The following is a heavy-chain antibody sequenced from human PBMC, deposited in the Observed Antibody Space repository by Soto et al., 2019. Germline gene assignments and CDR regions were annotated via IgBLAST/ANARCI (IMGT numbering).Heavy chain of an antibody. CDR3: ARDRPWFGELLKSTDWFDP. J-gene: IGHJ5*02. CDR1: GYTFTSYG. Sequence: ASVKVSCKASGYTFTSYGISWVRQAPGQGLEWMGWISAYNGNTNYAQKLQGRVTMTTDTSTSTAYMELRSLRSDDTAVYYCARDRPWFGELLKSTDWFDPWGQGTLVTVSS. V-gene: IGHV1-18*01. CDR2: ISAYNGNT. D-gene: IGHD3-10*01.